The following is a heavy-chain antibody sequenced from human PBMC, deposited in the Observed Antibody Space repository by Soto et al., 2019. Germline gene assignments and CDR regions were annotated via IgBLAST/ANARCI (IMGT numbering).Heavy chain of an antibody. D-gene: IGHD6-13*01. J-gene: IGHJ4*02. Sequence: QLQLQESGSGLVKPSQTLSLTCAVSGGSISSGGYSWNWIRQPPGKGLEWIGYIYHSGSTYYNPSLKSRVTISVGRSKNQFSLKLSSVTAADTAVYYCASSHAGAHITAAVHWGQGTLVTVSS. CDR2: IYHSGST. CDR1: GGSISSGGYS. CDR3: ASSHAGAHITAAVH. V-gene: IGHV4-30-2*01.